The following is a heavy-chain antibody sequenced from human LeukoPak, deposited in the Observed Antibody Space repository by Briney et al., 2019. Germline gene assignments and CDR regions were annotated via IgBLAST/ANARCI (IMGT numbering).Heavy chain of an antibody. D-gene: IGHD2-2*01. V-gene: IGHV3-9*01. CDR1: GFTFDDYA. Sequence: GGSLRLSCAASGFTFDDYAMHWVRQASGKGLEWDSGISWNSGSIGYADSVKGRFTISRDNAKNSLYLQMNSLRAEDTALYYCAKRGGVVPAAHGAFDIWGQGTMVTVSS. CDR2: ISWNSGSI. CDR3: AKRGGVVPAAHGAFDI. J-gene: IGHJ3*02.